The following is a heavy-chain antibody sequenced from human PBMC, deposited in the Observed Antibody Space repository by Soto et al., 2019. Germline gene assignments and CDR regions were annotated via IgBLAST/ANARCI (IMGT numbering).Heavy chain of an antibody. Sequence: PGRSLRLSGAVSGFSRSDYAIGWVRQSPGKGLEWVSFISDGGRSTYYTDSVKGRFTISRDNCKNRVYLQLQGLRAEDTAIYFCARTFDFWDSYYPFDHWGQGTLVTVSS. CDR1: GFSRSDYA. D-gene: IGHD3-3*01. CDR3: ARTFDFWDSYYPFDH. J-gene: IGHJ4*02. CDR2: ISDGGRST. V-gene: IGHV3-23*01.